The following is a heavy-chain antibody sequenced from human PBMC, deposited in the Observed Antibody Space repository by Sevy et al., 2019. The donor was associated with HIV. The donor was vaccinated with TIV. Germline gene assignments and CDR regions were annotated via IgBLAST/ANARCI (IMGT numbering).Heavy chain of an antibody. D-gene: IGHD3-10*01. J-gene: IGHJ4*02. CDR3: ANSYGIDY. Sequence: GESLKISCAASGFTFSSYGMHWVRQAPGKGLEWVAVISYDGSNKYYADSVKGRFTISRDNSKNTLYLQMNSLRAEDTAVYYCANSYGIDYWGQGTLVTVSS. CDR2: ISYDGSNK. CDR1: GFTFSSYG. V-gene: IGHV3-30*18.